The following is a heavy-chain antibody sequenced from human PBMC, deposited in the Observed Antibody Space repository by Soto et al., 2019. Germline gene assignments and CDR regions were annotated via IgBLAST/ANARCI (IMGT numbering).Heavy chain of an antibody. V-gene: IGHV4-59*08. CDR3: ARLIGSEVYAIGMPYYYYMDV. D-gene: IGHD2-8*01. J-gene: IGHJ6*03. CDR1: GGSISSYY. Sequence: SETLSLTCTVSGGSISSYYWSWIRQPPGKGLEWIGYIYYSGSTNYNPSLKSRVTISVDTSKNQFSLKLSSVTAADTAVYYYARLIGSEVYAIGMPYYYYMDVWGKGTTVTVSS. CDR2: IYYSGST.